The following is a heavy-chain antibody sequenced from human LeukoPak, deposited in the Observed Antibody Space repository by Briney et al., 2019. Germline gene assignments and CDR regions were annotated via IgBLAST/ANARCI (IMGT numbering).Heavy chain of an antibody. CDR3: ARDAKLELKLAAFDI. CDR2: ISSSSYI. D-gene: IGHD1-7*01. Sequence: GGSLRLSCAASGFTFSSYSMNWVRQAPGKGLEWVSSISSSSYIYYADSVKGRFTISRDNAKNSLYLQMNSLRAEDTAVYYCARDAKLELKLAAFDIWGQGTMVTVSS. CDR1: GFTFSSYS. V-gene: IGHV3-21*01. J-gene: IGHJ3*02.